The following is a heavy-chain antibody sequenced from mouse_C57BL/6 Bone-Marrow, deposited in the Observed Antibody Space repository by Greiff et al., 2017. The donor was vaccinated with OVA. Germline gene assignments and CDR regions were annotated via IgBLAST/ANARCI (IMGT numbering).Heavy chain of an antibody. D-gene: IGHD1-1*01. J-gene: IGHJ2*01. CDR3: ARRITTGWDD. V-gene: IGHV1-19*01. CDR2: INPYNGGT. Sequence: EVQLVESGPVLVKPGASVKMSCKASGYTFTDYYMNWVKQSHGKSLEWIGVINPYNGGTSYNQKFKGKATLTVDKSSSTAYMELNSLTAEDSAVYYCARRITTGWDDWGQGTTLTVAS. CDR1: GYTFTDYY.